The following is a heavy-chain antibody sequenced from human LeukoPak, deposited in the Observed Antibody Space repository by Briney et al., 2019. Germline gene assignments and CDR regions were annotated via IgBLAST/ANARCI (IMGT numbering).Heavy chain of an antibody. CDR1: EFTFSSYG. CDR2: IWYDGSSK. D-gene: IGHD4-17*01. V-gene: IGHV3-33*01. J-gene: IGHJ4*02. CDR3: ARDRDYDYFDY. Sequence: PGGSLRLSCAASEFTFSSYGMHWVRQAPGKGPEWVAVIWYDGSSKYYIDSVKGRFTISRDNSKNTLYLQMNSLRAEDTAVYYCARDRDYDYFDYWGQGTLVTVSS.